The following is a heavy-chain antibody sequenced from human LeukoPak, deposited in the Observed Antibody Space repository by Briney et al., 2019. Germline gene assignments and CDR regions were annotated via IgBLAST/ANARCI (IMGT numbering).Heavy chain of an antibody. CDR3: ARHGYSSSWYVNL. D-gene: IGHD6-13*01. V-gene: IGHV4-38-2*02. CDR1: GYSISSGYY. CDR2: IYHSGST. J-gene: IGHJ5*02. Sequence: SETLSLTCTVSGYSISSGYYWGWIRQPPGKGLEWIGSIYHSGSTYYNPSLKSRVTISVDTSKNQFSLKPSSVTAADTAVYYCARHGYSSSWYVNLWGQGTLVTVSS.